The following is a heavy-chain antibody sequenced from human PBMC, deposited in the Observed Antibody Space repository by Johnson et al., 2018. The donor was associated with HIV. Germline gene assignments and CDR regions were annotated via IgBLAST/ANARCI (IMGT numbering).Heavy chain of an antibody. CDR3: ARASYYYGSADI. V-gene: IGHV3-30-3*01. CDR1: GFTFSSYA. D-gene: IGHD3-10*01. J-gene: IGHJ3*02. Sequence: QMLLVESGGGVAQRGGSLRLSCAASGFTFSSYAMHWVRQAPGKGLEWVAVISYDGSNKYYADSVKSRFTISRDNSKNTLYLQMNSLRAEDTAVYYCARASYYYGSADIWGQGTMVTVSS. CDR2: ISYDGSNK.